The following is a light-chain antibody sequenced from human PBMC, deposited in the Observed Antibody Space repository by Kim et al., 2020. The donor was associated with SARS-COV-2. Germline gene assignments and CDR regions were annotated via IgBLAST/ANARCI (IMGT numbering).Light chain of an antibody. Sequence: ASVGDRVTITCRASQVMNNYVAWYQQKPGKGPELLISLASTLQSGVPSRFSGSASGTDFTLTISGLQPEDVATYHCQKYSGAPPSFGGGTKVDIK. V-gene: IGKV1-27*01. J-gene: IGKJ4*01. CDR1: QVMNNY. CDR3: QKYSGAPPS. CDR2: LAS.